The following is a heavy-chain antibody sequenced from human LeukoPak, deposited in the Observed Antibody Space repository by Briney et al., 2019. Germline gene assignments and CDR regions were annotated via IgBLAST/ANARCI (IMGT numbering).Heavy chain of an antibody. J-gene: IGHJ4*02. CDR2: INAGNGNT. CDR1: GYTFTSYA. D-gene: IGHD6-19*01. Sequence: ASVKVSCKASGYTFTSYAMHWVRQAPGQRLEWMGWINAGNGNTKYSQKFQGRVTITRDTSASTAYTELSSLRSEDTAVYYCARDNAREQWLGRFDYWGQGTLVTVSS. V-gene: IGHV1-3*01. CDR3: ARDNAREQWLGRFDY.